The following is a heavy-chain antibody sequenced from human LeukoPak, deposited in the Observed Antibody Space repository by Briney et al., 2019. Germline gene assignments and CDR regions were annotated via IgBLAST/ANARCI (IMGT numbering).Heavy chain of an antibody. V-gene: IGHV3-7*01. Sequence: GSLRLSCAASGFTFSSYWMSWVRQAPGKGLEWVANIKQDGSEEYYVDSVKGRFTISRDNAKNSLYLQMNSLRAEDTAVYYCARDRYDYYGSRSYFAGYYFDYWGQGTLVTVSS. D-gene: IGHD3-10*01. CDR1: GFTFSSYW. CDR2: IKQDGSEE. CDR3: ARDRYDYYGSRSYFAGYYFDY. J-gene: IGHJ4*02.